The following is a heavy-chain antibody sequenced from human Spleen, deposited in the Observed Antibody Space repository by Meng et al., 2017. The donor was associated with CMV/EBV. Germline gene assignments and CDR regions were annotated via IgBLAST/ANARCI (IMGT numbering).Heavy chain of an antibody. CDR2: IKSNSGST. CDR3: AIRFSYYDLWSGFFV. Sequence: SGSTLPGSYVHWVRQPPGQGLEWMGCIKSNSGSTHFARKFQDRVTMTRDTSINTAYLELGRLRSDDTAVYYCAIRFSYYDLWSGFFVWGLGTLVTVSS. V-gene: IGHV1-2*02. CDR1: GSTLPGSY. D-gene: IGHD3-3*01. J-gene: IGHJ4*02.